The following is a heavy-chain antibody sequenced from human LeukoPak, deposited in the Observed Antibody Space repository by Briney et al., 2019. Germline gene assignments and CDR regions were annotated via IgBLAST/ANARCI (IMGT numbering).Heavy chain of an antibody. Sequence: PSETLSLTCAVYGGSFSGFYWSWIRQPPGKGLEWIGEINHSGSANYNPSLKSRLTISVDTSKNQFSLKLSSVTAAGTAVYYCARGDYCGGDCYSRPDHWGRGTLVTVSS. J-gene: IGHJ4*02. CDR2: INHSGSA. CDR1: GGSFSGFY. CDR3: ARGDYCGGDCYSRPDH. D-gene: IGHD2-21*02. V-gene: IGHV4-34*01.